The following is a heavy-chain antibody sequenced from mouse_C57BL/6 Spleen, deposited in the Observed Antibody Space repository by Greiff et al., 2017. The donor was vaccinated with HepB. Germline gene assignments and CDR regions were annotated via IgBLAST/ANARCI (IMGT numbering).Heavy chain of an antibody. CDR2: ISSGSSTI. CDR1: GFTFSDYG. CDR3: ARQGFYYYGSSYYFDY. Sequence: EVQGVESGGGLVKPGGSLKLSCAASGFTFSDYGMHWVRQAPEKGLEWVAYISSGSSTIYYADTVKGRFTISRDNAKNTLFLQMTSLRSEDTAMYYCARQGFYYYGSSYYFDYWGQGTTLTVSS. D-gene: IGHD1-1*01. J-gene: IGHJ2*01. V-gene: IGHV5-17*01.